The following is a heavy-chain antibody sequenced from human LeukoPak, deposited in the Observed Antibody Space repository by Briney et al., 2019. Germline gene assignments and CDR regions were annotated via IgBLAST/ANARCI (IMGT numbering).Heavy chain of an antibody. J-gene: IGHJ4*02. V-gene: IGHV4-59*08. D-gene: IGHD3-10*01. Sequence: SETLSLTCTVSGGPISSYYWSWIRQPPGKGLEWIGWLHYSGSTNYNPSLKSRVTISVDTSKNQFSLKLSSVTAADTAVYYCARHGVDYFGSGSFPTPFDYWGQGTLVTVSS. CDR3: ARHGVDYFGSGSFPTPFDY. CDR2: LHYSGST. CDR1: GGPISSYY.